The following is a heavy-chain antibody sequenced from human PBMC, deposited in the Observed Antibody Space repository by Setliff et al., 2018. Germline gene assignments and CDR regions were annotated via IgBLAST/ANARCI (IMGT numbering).Heavy chain of an antibody. D-gene: IGHD2-8*02. J-gene: IGHJ4*02. CDR3: ARQIRPGIALTGGLDY. CDR1: GGSFRGFY. CDR2: INHSGSG. Sequence: SETLSLTCAVYGGSFRGFYWTWIRQPPGKGLEWIGEINHSGSGVYNPSLESRVSISVDTSKNQISLNLNSVTVADTAVYYCARQIRPGIALTGGLDYWGQGALVTVSS. V-gene: IGHV4-34*01.